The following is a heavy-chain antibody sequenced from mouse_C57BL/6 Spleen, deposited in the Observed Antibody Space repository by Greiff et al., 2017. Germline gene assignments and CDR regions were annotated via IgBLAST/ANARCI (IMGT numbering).Heavy chain of an antibody. D-gene: IGHD1-1*01. CDR2: IDPENGDT. J-gene: IGHJ3*01. V-gene: IGHV14-4*01. CDR3: TTNWGYYYGSGFAC. Sequence: VQLQQSGAELVRPGASVKLSCTASGFNIKDDYMHWVKQRPEQGLEWIGWIDPENGDTEYASKFQGKATITADTSSNTAYLQLSSLTSEDTAVYSCTTNWGYYYGSGFACWGQGTLVTVAA. CDR1: GFNIKDDY.